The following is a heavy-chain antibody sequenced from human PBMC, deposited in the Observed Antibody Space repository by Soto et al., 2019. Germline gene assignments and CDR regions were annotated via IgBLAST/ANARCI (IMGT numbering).Heavy chain of an antibody. CDR3: ARESYDRVDTAMVTGYYYYGMDV. CDR2: ISYDGSNK. D-gene: IGHD5-18*01. J-gene: IGHJ6*02. V-gene: IGHV3-30-3*01. Sequence: GGSLRLSCAASGFTFSSYAMHWVRQAPGKGLEWVAAISYDGSNKYYADSVKGRFTISRDNSKNTLYLQMNGLRAEDTAVYYCARESYDRVDTAMVTGYYYYGMDVWGQGTTVTVSS. CDR1: GFTFSSYA.